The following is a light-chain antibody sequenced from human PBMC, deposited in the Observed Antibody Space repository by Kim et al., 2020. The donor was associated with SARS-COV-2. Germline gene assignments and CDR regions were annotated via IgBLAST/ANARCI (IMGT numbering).Light chain of an antibody. V-gene: IGKV1-5*03. Sequence: DIQMTQSPSTLSASVGDRVTITCRASQSINSWLAWFQQRPGKAPKLLIYKASTLQSGVPSRFSGSGSGTEFTLIISSLQPDDFATYYCQQYNSYPLTFGGGTQVDIK. CDR2: KAS. J-gene: IGKJ4*01. CDR3: QQYNSYPLT. CDR1: QSINSW.